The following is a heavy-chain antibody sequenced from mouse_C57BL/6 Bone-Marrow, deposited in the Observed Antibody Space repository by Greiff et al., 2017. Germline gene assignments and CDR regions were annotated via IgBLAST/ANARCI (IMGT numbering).Heavy chain of an antibody. Sequence: VQLQQSGPELVKPGASVKISCKASGYAFSSSWMNWVKQRPGQGLEWIGRIYPGDGDTNYNGKFKGKATLTADKSSSTAYMQLSSLTSEDSAVYVCARGANWGPYFDYWGQGTTLTVSS. CDR2: IYPGDGDT. J-gene: IGHJ2*01. D-gene: IGHD4-1*01. V-gene: IGHV1-82*01. CDR3: ARGANWGPYFDY. CDR1: GYAFSSSW.